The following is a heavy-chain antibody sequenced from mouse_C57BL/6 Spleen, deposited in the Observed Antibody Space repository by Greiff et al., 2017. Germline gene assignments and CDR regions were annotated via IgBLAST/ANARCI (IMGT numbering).Heavy chain of an antibody. CDR1: GYTFTSYW. J-gene: IGHJ4*01. Sequence: QVQLQQPGAELVKPGVSVKLSCKASGYTFTSYWMHWVKQRPGKGLEWIGMIRPNSGSTNYNEKFKSKATLTVDKSSSPAYMQLRSLTSEDSAVXYSAREDYDGSSPFYAMDYWGQGTSLTVSS. CDR2: IRPNSGST. CDR3: AREDYDGSSPFYAMDY. V-gene: IGHV1-64*01. D-gene: IGHD1-1*01.